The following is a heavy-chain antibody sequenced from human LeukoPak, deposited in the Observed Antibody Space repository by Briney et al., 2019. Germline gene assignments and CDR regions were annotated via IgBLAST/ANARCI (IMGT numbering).Heavy chain of an antibody. V-gene: IGHV3-23*01. Sequence: PGGSLRLSCAASGLIFHNYALVWIRRAPGKGLEWVSAISGSGGSTYYADSVKGRFTISRDNSKNTLYLQMNSLRAEDTAVYYCARVQQLADYWGQGTLVTVSS. D-gene: IGHD6-13*01. J-gene: IGHJ4*02. CDR1: GLIFHNYA. CDR3: ARVQQLADY. CDR2: ISGSGGST.